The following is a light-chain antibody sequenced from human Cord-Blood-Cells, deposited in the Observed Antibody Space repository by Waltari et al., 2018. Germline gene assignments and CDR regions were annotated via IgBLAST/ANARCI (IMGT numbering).Light chain of an antibody. CDR1: QRVSSN. Sequence: EIVMTQSPATLSVSPGERATLPCRASQRVSSNLAGYQQKPGQAPRLLIYGASSRATGIPARFSGSGSGTEFTLTISSLQSEDFAVYYCQQYNNWSPWTFGQGTKVEIK. CDR3: QQYNNWSPWT. J-gene: IGKJ1*01. V-gene: IGKV3-15*01. CDR2: GAS.